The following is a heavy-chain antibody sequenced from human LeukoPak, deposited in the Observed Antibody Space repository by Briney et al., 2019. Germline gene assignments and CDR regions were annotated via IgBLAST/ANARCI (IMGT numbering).Heavy chain of an antibody. J-gene: IGHJ5*02. CDR2: ISGSGGST. CDR1: GFTFSSYA. CDR3: AKDLFLYYTVTPNWFDP. D-gene: IGHD4-17*01. V-gene: IGHV3-23*01. Sequence: PGGSLRLSCAASGFTFSSYAMSWVRQAPGKGLEWVSAISGSGGSTYYADSVKGRFTISRDNSKNTLYLQMNSLRAEDTAVYYCAKDLFLYYTVTPNWFDPWGQGTLVTVSS.